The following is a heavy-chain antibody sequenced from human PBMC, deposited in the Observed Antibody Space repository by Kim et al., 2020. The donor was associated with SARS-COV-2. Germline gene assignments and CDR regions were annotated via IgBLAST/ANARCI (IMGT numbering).Heavy chain of an antibody. Sequence: GGSLRLSCAASGFTFSSYGMHWVRQAPGKGLEWVAVISYDGSNKYYADSVKGRFTISRDNSKNTLYLQMNSLRAEDTAVYYCAKDDYGDYGGGFDYWGQGTLVTVSS. CDR1: GFTFSSYG. J-gene: IGHJ4*02. CDR2: ISYDGSNK. D-gene: IGHD4-17*01. V-gene: IGHV3-30*18. CDR3: AKDDYGDYGGGFDY.